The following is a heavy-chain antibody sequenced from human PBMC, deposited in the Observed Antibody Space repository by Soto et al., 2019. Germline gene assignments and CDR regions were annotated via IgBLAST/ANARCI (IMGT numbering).Heavy chain of an antibody. CDR1: GGSFSGYY. J-gene: IGHJ3*02. CDR3: AREPDRPVVVVAATPNDAFDI. D-gene: IGHD2-15*01. CDR2: INHSGST. V-gene: IGHV4-34*01. Sequence: PSETLSLTCAVYGGSFSGYYWSWIRQPPGKGLEWIGEINHSGSTNYNPSLKSRVTISVDTSKNQFSLKLSSVTAADTAVYYCAREPDRPVVVVAATPNDAFDIWGQGTMVTVS.